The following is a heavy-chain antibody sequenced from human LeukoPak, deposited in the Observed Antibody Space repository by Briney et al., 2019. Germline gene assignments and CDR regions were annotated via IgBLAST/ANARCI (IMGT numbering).Heavy chain of an antibody. CDR1: GYTFTGYY. D-gene: IGHD3-3*01. CDR2: INPSGGST. J-gene: IGHJ6*02. V-gene: IGHV1-46*01. Sequence: GASVKVSCKASGYTFTGYYMHWVRQAPGQGLEWMGIINPSGGSTSYAQKFQGRVTMTRDTSTSTVYMELSSLRSEDTAVYYCARVRITIFGVVIASDYGMDVWGQGTTVTVSS. CDR3: ARVRITIFGVVIASDYGMDV.